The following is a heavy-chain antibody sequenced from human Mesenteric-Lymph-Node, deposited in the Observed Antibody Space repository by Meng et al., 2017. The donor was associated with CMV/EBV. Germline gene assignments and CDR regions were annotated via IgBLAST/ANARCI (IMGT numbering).Heavy chain of an antibody. CDR1: GFTFSNYA. Sequence: GESLKISCVASGFTFSNYAMSWVRQAPGKGLEWVSVIYSGDDRTFYGDSVKGRFTISRDNSRNIVYLQMNSLRPEDTAVYYCARDKRRYFDYWGQGTLVTVSS. V-gene: IGHV3-23*03. J-gene: IGHJ4*02. CDR3: ARDKRRYFDY. CDR2: IYSGDDRT.